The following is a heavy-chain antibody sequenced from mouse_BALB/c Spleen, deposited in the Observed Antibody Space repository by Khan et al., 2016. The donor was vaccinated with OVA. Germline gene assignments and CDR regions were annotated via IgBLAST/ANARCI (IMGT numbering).Heavy chain of an antibody. CDR3: ARVYDYEGYFDV. CDR2: IWSYGTT. J-gene: IGHJ1*01. V-gene: IGHV2-4*02. CDR1: GFSLTSYG. D-gene: IGHD2-4*01. Sequence: VQLQESGPGLVQPSQSLSITCTVSGFSLTSYGVHWVRQPPGKGLEWLGVIWSYGTTDYNAAFISRLSISKDNSKSQVFFKMNSLQADDTAIYDYARVYDYEGYFDVWGAGTTVTVAS.